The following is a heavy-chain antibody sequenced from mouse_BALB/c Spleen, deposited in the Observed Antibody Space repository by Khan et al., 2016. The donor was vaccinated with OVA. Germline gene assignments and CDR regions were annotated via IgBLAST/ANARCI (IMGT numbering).Heavy chain of an antibody. Sequence: QIQLVQSGPELKKPGETVKISCKASGYTFTNYGMNWVKQAPGKGFKWMGWINTYTGEPTYADDFKGRFAFSLETSANTAYLQINNLKNEDTATYFCARSASYWFFDVWGAGTTVTVSS. CDR3: ARSASYWFFDV. CDR1: GYTFTNYG. D-gene: IGHD6-1*01. CDR2: INTYTGEP. J-gene: IGHJ1*01. V-gene: IGHV9-3-1*01.